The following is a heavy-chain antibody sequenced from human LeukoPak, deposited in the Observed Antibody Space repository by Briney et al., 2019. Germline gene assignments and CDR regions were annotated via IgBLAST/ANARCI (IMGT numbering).Heavy chain of an antibody. CDR2: INGDGSWT. V-gene: IGHV3-74*01. CDR1: GNYW. CDR3: VSFYDTY. J-gene: IGHJ4*02. Sequence: GGSLRLSCAASGNYWMHWVRQAAGKGLVWVSEINGDGSWTCYADSVTGRFTLSNDNAKNTVYLQMNNLKAEDTSVYYCVSFYDTYWGRGTLVTVSS. D-gene: IGHD3-22*01.